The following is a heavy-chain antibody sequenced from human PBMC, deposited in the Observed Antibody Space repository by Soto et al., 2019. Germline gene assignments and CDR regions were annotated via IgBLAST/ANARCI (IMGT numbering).Heavy chain of an antibody. V-gene: IGHV1-69*02. D-gene: IGHD4-17*01. CDR1: GGTFSSYT. J-gene: IGHJ4*02. Sequence: GASVKVSCKASGGTFSSYTISWVRQAPGQGLEWMGRIIPILGIANYAQKFQGRVTITADRSTSTAYMELSSLRSEDTAVYYCAIHRADYGGNSDISRFDYWGQGTLVTVSS. CDR2: IIPILGIA. CDR3: AIHRADYGGNSDISRFDY.